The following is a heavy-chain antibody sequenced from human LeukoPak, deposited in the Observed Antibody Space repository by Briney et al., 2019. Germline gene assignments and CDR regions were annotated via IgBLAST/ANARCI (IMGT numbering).Heavy chain of an antibody. CDR2: ISGSGGRT. D-gene: IGHD3-22*01. Sequence: PGGSLRLSCTASGVTISSYSRNWVRQAPGKGLEWVSTISGSGGRTYYADSVKGRFTISRDNSKNTLYVQMNSLSNEDTAVYYGSVFPLWSFYSSGMVDTMDYWGQGTLVTVSS. V-gene: IGHV3-23*01. J-gene: IGHJ4*02. CDR3: SVFPLWSFYSSGMVDTMDY. CDR1: GVTISSYS.